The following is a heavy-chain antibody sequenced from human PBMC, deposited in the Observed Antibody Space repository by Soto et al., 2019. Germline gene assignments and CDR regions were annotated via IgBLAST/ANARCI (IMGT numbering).Heavy chain of an antibody. CDR3: ARRTSDYDFWSGRLDY. CDR1: GDTISKGGYT. Sequence: SETLSLTCDVSGDTISKGGYTWAWISQPPGKGLEWIGYIYYSGSTYYNPSLKSRVTISVDTSKNQFSLKLSSVTAADTAVYYCARRTSDYDFWSGRLDYWGQGTLVTVSS. J-gene: IGHJ4*02. V-gene: IGHV4-30-2*05. CDR2: IYYSGST. D-gene: IGHD3-3*01.